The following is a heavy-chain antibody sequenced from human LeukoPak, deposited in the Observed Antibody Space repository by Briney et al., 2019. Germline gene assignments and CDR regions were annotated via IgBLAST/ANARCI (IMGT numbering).Heavy chain of an antibody. CDR1: GGSISSSAYY. CDR3: YGSGSYFSFDY. V-gene: IGHV4-39*01. J-gene: IGHJ4*02. D-gene: IGHD3-10*01. CDR2: IYYSGST. Sequence: PSETLSLTCTVSGGSISSSAYYWGWIRQPPGKGLEWIGTIYYSGSTYYNASLKSRVTIYVDTSKNQHSLTLRSVTAADTAVYYCYGSGSYFSFDYWGQGTLLTVSS.